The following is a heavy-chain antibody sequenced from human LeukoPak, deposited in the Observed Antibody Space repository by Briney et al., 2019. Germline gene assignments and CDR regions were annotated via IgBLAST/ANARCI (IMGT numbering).Heavy chain of an antibody. Sequence: GESLRLSCAASGFTFSSYWMTWVRQAPGKGLEWVANMRQDGNEKYYVDSVRGRFTISRDNAKNSLYLQMNSLRAEDTAVYYCATDRRGSNDYWGQGTLVTVSS. CDR3: ATDRRGSNDY. V-gene: IGHV3-7*01. CDR2: MRQDGNEK. CDR1: GFTFSSYW. D-gene: IGHD3-10*01. J-gene: IGHJ4*02.